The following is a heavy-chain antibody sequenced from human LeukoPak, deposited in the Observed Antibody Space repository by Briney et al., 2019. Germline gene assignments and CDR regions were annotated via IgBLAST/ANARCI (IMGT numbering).Heavy chain of an antibody. Sequence: GGSLRLSCAASGFTVSSNYMSWVRQAPGKGLEGGLVIHSGGSTYYADSVQGRFTISRDNSKNTLYLHMNSLRAEDTAVYYCARDYYDSSCYSVQDYWGQGTLVTVSS. CDR1: GFTVSSNY. CDR2: IHSGGST. CDR3: ARDYYDSSCYSVQDY. V-gene: IGHV3-66*02. J-gene: IGHJ4*02. D-gene: IGHD3-22*01.